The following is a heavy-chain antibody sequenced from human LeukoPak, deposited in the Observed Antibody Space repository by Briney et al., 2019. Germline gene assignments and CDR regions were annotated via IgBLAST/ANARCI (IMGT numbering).Heavy chain of an antibody. Sequence: GGSLRLSCAASGFTFSSYGMHWVRQAPGKGLEWVAVISYDGSNKYYADSVKGRFTISRDNSKNTLYLQMNSLRAEDTAIYYCARAQWTAFDYYYYMDVWGKGTTVTVSS. CDR3: ARAQWTAFDYYYYMDV. J-gene: IGHJ6*03. CDR2: ISYDGSNK. V-gene: IGHV3-30*03. CDR1: GFTFSSYG. D-gene: IGHD3/OR15-3a*01.